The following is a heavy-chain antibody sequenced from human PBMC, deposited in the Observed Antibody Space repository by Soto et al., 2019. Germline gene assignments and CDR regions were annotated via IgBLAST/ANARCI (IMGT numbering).Heavy chain of an antibody. Sequence: PGGSLRLSCAASGFTFSSYSMNWVRQAPGKGLEWVSYISSSSSTIYYADSVKGRFTISRDNAKNSLYLQMNSLRAEDTAVYYSATLSGGVTTGAFDIWGQGTMVTVSS. V-gene: IGHV3-48*01. J-gene: IGHJ3*02. CDR1: GFTFSSYS. D-gene: IGHD4-17*01. CDR2: ISSSSSTI. CDR3: ATLSGGVTTGAFDI.